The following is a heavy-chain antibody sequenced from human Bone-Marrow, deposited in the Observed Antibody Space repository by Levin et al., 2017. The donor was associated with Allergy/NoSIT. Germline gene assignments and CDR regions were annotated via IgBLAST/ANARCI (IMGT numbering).Heavy chain of an antibody. CDR2: IKSKTDGGTT. J-gene: IGHJ4*02. CDR3: TTDRGIVVVVAATQFDY. CDR1: GFTFSNAW. V-gene: IGHV3-15*01. Sequence: GESLKISCAASGFTFSNAWMSWVRQAPGKGLEWVGRIKSKTDGGTTDYAAPVKGRFTISRDDSKNTLYLQMNSLKTEDTAVYYCTTDRGIVVVVAATQFDYWGQGTLVTVSS. D-gene: IGHD2-15*01.